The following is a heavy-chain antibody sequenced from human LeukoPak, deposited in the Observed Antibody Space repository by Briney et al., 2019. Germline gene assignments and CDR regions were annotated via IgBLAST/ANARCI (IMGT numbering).Heavy chain of an antibody. V-gene: IGHV3-30*02. D-gene: IGHD1-26*01. CDR3: AKDYVEDSGSWVPGY. J-gene: IGHJ4*02. CDR1: GFDFSNYG. Sequence: GGSLRLSCAASGFDFSNYGMYWVRQAPGKGLEWVAFIRYDGTNTYYADSVKGRFTISRGNSKNTLYLQMNSLTAEDTAVFYCAKDYVEDSGSWVPGYWGQGTLVTVSS. CDR2: IRYDGTNT.